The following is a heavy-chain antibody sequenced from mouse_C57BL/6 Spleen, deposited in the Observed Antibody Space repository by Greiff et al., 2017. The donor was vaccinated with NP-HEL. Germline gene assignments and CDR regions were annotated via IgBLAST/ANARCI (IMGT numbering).Heavy chain of an antibody. CDR2: ISDGGSYT. Sequence: EVQLVESGGGLVKPGGSLKLSCAASGFTFSSYAMSWVRQTPEKRLEWVATISDGGSYTYYPDNVKGRFTISRDNAKNNLYLQMSHLTSEDTAMYYCAREGNGNYDYWGQGTTLTVSS. CDR3: AREGNGNYDY. CDR1: GFTFSSYA. D-gene: IGHD2-1*01. V-gene: IGHV5-4*01. J-gene: IGHJ2*01.